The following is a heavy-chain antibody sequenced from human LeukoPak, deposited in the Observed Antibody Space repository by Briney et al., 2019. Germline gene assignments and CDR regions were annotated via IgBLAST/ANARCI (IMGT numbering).Heavy chain of an antibody. V-gene: IGHV3-30*02. D-gene: IGHD3-10*01. CDR3: AKATGRGSGSHFTY. CDR1: GFTFSSYG. CDR2: IRYDGSKK. J-gene: IGHJ4*02. Sequence: GGSLRLSCAASGFTFSSYGMHWVRQAPGEGLEWVSFIRYDGSKKYYADSMKGRFTISRDNSKNTLYLQMNSLRAEDTAVYYCAKATGRGSGSHFTYWGQGTLVTVSS.